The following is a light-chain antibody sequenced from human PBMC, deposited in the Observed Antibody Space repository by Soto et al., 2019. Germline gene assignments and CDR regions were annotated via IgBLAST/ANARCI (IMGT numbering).Light chain of an antibody. CDR3: SSYTTSSTPV. J-gene: IGLJ1*01. V-gene: IGLV2-14*01. CDR2: DVN. CDR1: SSDVGGFNY. Sequence: QSAPTHSASVSGSPGQSITISCTGTSSDVGGFNYVSWYQQHPGKAPKLMIYDVNNRPSGVSNRFSGSKSGNTASLTISGLLTEDEADYYCSSYTTSSTPVFGTGTKVTV.